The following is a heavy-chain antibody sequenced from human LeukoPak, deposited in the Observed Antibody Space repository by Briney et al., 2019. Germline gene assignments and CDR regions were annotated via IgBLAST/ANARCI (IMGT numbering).Heavy chain of an antibody. CDR1: GFTFDDYA. CDR3: AKDLGGPGRPARAAAFYYGMDV. J-gene: IGHJ6*02. Sequence: GGSLRLSCAASGFTFDDYAMHWVRQAPGKGLEWVSGISWNNGSIGYADSVKGRFTISRDNAKNSLYLQMNSLRAEDTALYYCAKDLGGPGRPARAAAFYYGMDVWGQGTTVTVSS. CDR2: ISWNNGSI. D-gene: IGHD6-13*01. V-gene: IGHV3-9*01.